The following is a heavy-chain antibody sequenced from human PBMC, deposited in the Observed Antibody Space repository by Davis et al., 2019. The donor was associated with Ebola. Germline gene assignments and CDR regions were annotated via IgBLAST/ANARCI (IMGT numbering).Heavy chain of an antibody. J-gene: IGHJ4*02. CDR3: ATTAGYCTGGSCLGY. CDR2: IYHSRNT. D-gene: IGHD2-15*01. V-gene: IGHV4-61*01. CDR1: GCSVSSLPYH. Sequence: SETLSLTCTVSGCSVSSLPYHWSWIRQPPGKGLEWIGFIYHSRNTNYHPSLKSRVTISAETSNNQFSLKLSSVTSADTAVYYCATTAGYCTGGSCLGYWGQGIQVTVSS.